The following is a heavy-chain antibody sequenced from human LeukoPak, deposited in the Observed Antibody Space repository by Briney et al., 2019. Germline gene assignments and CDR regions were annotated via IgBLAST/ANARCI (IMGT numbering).Heavy chain of an antibody. V-gene: IGHV4-4*02. Sequence: PSGTLSLTCAVSGGSISSGGYWSWVRQPPGKGLEWIGQINISGSTNYNPSLDSRVTMSLDKSRNQLSLRLKSMTAADTAVYYCTRHGSYSHGFWGQGALVTVAS. CDR1: GGSISSGGY. CDR3: TRHGSYSHGF. J-gene: IGHJ4*02. D-gene: IGHD3-10*01. CDR2: INISGST.